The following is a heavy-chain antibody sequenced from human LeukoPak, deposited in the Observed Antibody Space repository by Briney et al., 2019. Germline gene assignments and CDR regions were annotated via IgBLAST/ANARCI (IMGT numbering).Heavy chain of an antibody. D-gene: IGHD3-10*01. V-gene: IGHV1-8*01. Sequence: ASVKVSCKASGYTFTSYDTNWVRQAPGQGLEWMGWMNPNSGNTGYAQKFQGRVTMTRNTSISTAYMELSSLRSEDTAVYYCARGVKDGSGSYYHDYWGQGTLVTVSS. CDR1: GYTFTSYD. CDR2: MNPNSGNT. J-gene: IGHJ4*02. CDR3: ARGVKDGSGSYYHDY.